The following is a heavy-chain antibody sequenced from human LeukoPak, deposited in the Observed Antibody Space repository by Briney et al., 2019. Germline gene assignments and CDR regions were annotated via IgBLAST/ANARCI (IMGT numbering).Heavy chain of an antibody. CDR3: ARNHYYDSSGYYNDY. Sequence: GGSLRLSCAASGFTVSSNYMSWVRQAPGKGLEWVSVIYSGGSTYYADSVKGRFTISRDNSKNTLYLQMNSLRAEDTAVYYCARNHYYDSSGYYNDYWGQGTLVTVSS. CDR2: IYSGGST. V-gene: IGHV3-66*01. J-gene: IGHJ4*02. CDR1: GFTVSSNY. D-gene: IGHD3-22*01.